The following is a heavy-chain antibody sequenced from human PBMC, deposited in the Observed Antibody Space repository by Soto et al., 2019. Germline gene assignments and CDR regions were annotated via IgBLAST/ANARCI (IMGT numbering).Heavy chain of an antibody. CDR1: GGSITTYY. CDR3: ARGPGGFGEFSLDY. V-gene: IGHV4-4*07. D-gene: IGHD3-10*01. Sequence: QVQLQEWGPGLVKPSETLSLTCTVSGGSITTYYWSWIRQPAGKGLGWIGRIYSGGSTNDTPSLRRRVTVSVEMYKNQCSLELSSVTAADTAVYYCARGPGGFGEFSLDYWGQGTLVTVSS. J-gene: IGHJ4*02. CDR2: IYSGGST.